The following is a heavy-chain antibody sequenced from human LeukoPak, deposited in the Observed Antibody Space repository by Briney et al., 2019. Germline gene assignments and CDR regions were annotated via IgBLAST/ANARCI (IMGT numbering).Heavy chain of an antibody. CDR2: INHSGST. V-gene: IGHV4-34*01. Sequence: PSETLSLTCAVYGGSFSGYYWSWLRQPPGKGLEWLGEINHSGSTNYNPSLKSRVTISVDTSKNQFSLKLSSVTAADTAVYYCARYRVVVAATRRMRWFDPWGQGTLVTVSS. CDR3: ARYRVVVAATRRMRWFDP. J-gene: IGHJ5*02. D-gene: IGHD2-15*01. CDR1: GGSFSGYY.